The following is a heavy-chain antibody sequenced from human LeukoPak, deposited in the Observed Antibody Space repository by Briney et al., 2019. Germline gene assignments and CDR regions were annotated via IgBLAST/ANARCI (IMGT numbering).Heavy chain of an antibody. CDR3: ARATAPLGRIDY. D-gene: IGHD7-27*01. J-gene: IGHJ4*02. Sequence: SETLSLTCTVSGGSISSYSWSWIRQPPGKGLEWIGYIYHSGSTYYNPSLKSRVTISVDRSKNQFSLKLSSVTAADTAVYYCARATAPLGRIDYWGQGTLVTVSS. CDR2: IYHSGST. V-gene: IGHV4-30-2*01. CDR1: GGSISSYS.